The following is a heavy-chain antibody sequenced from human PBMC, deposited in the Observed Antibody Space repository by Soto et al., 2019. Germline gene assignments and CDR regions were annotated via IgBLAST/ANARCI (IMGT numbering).Heavy chain of an antibody. CDR3: ARTAPIAVAGTPLFDY. V-gene: IGHV3-21*01. CDR2: ISSSTGYI. D-gene: IGHD6-19*01. CDR1: GFTFSSYS. J-gene: IGHJ4*02. Sequence: GGSLRLSCGASGFTFSSYSMDWVRQAPGKGLEWVSSISSSTGYIYYEKPVKGRLTISRDNAKNSLYLQMNSQRAEDTAVYYCARTAPIAVAGTPLFDYWGRGTLVTVSS.